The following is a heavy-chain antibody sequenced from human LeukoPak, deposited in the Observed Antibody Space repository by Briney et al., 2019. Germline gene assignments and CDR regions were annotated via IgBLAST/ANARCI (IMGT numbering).Heavy chain of an antibody. V-gene: IGHV3-48*03. CDR1: GCTFSSYE. D-gene: IGHD3-10*01. CDR3: AREGGLLWFGEFPLFDY. CDR2: ISSSSSYT. J-gene: IGHJ4*02. Sequence: PGGSLRLSCAASGCTFSSYEMNWGRQAPGKGLELVSYISSSSSYTNYADSVKGRFTISRDNAKNSLYLHMNSLRAEDTAVYYCAREGGLLWFGEFPLFDYWGQGTLVTVSS.